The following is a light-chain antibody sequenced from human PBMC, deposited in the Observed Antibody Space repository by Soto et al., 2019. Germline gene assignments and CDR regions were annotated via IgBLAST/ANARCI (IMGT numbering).Light chain of an antibody. CDR2: GIP. Sequence: EIVLTQSPATLSLSPGETATLFCRASQSVGSYLAWYQQKPGQAPRLLIYGIPERATGIPARFSGSGSGTDFSLTISSLEPEDSAVYYCQQRSNWPRVTFGPGTKVDIK. J-gene: IGKJ3*01. CDR3: QQRSNWPRVT. CDR1: QSVGSY. V-gene: IGKV3-11*01.